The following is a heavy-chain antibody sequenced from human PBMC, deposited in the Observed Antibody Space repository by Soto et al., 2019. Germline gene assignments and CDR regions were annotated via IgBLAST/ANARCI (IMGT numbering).Heavy chain of an antibody. CDR3: AKGVGDSSSFFIDY. V-gene: IGHV3-23*01. Sequence: PGGSLRLSCAASGFTFSSYAMSWVRQAPGKGLEWVSAISGSGGSTYYADSVKGRFTISRDNSKNTLYLQMNSLRAEDTAVYYCAKGVGDSSSFFIDYWGQGTLVTVSS. CDR1: GFTFSSYA. J-gene: IGHJ4*02. D-gene: IGHD6-6*01. CDR2: ISGSGGST.